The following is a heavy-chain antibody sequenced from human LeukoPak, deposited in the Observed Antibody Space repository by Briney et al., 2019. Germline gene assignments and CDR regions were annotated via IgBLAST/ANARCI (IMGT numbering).Heavy chain of an antibody. CDR2: ISSNGGST. Sequence: GGSLRLSCAASGFTFSSYAMHWVRQAPGKGLEYVSAISSNGGSTYYANSVKGRFTISRDNSKNTLYLQMGSLRAEDMAVYYCARSSPNCGGDCYYYDSSGRAHFDYWGQGTLVTVSS. V-gene: IGHV3-64*01. CDR1: GFTFSSYA. CDR3: ARSSPNCGGDCYYYDSSGRAHFDY. J-gene: IGHJ4*02. D-gene: IGHD2-21*02.